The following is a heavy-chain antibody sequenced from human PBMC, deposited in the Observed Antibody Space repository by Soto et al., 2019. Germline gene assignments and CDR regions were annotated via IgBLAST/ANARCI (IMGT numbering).Heavy chain of an antibody. CDR1: GYTFTSYG. CDR2: ISAYNGNT. V-gene: IGHV1-18*01. CDR3: ARDQEDDSSGYHNWFDP. D-gene: IGHD3-22*01. Sequence: QVQLVQSGAEVKKPGASVKVSCQASGYTFTSYGISWVRQAPGQGLEWMGWISAYNGNTNYAQKLQGRVTMTTDTSPSTAYIELMSLRSDDTAVYYCARDQEDDSSGYHNWFDPWGQGTLVTVSA. J-gene: IGHJ5*02.